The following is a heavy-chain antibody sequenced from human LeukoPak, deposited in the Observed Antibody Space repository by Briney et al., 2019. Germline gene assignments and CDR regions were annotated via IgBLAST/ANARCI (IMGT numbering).Heavy chain of an antibody. D-gene: IGHD5-12*01. V-gene: IGHV4-30-2*01. CDR2: IYHTENT. CDR3: ARDHFDSGAYGACDI. J-gene: IGHJ3*02. Sequence: SETLSLTCTLSGRSISIDPDWWSWIRRPRGKGLEWIGCIYHTENTNWNPSLKSRVPISADRPKNQISLKLKSVTAADTAVYYCARDHFDSGAYGACDIWAQGTTVTVSS. CDR1: GRSISIDPDW.